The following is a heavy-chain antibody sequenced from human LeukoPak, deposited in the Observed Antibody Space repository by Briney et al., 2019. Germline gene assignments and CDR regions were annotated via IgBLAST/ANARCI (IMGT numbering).Heavy chain of an antibody. CDR1: GYTFTGYY. V-gene: IGHV1-2*02. D-gene: IGHD3-10*01. CDR3: ARLDYYGSGRQIDY. CDR2: INPNSGGT. J-gene: IGHJ4*02. Sequence: ASVKVSCKASGYTFTGYYMHWVRQAPGQGREWMGWINPNSGGTNYAQKFQGRVTMTRDTSISTAYMELSRLRSDDTAVYYCARLDYYGSGRQIDYWGQGTLVIVSS.